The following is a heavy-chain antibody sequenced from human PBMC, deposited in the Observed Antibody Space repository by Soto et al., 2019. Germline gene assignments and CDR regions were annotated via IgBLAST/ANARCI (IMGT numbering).Heavy chain of an antibody. Sequence: QVQLVQSGAEVKKPGSSVKVSCKASGGTFSSYTISWVRQAPGQGLEWMGRIIPILGIANYAQKFQGRVKITADKSTSTAYMEMSSLRSEDTAVYYCARSFGGVIVMLDYWGQGTLVTVSS. D-gene: IGHD3-16*02. J-gene: IGHJ4*02. CDR3: ARSFGGVIVMLDY. CDR1: GGTFSSYT. V-gene: IGHV1-69*02. CDR2: IIPILGIA.